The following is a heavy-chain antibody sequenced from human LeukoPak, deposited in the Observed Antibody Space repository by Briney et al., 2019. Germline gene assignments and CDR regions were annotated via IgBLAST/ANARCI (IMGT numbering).Heavy chain of an antibody. CDR3: ARGTNTIFGVVTPRVY. J-gene: IGHJ4*02. Sequence: GGSLRLSCAASGFTFSSYWMHWVRQAPGKGLVWVSRINSDGSSTSYADSVKGRFTISRDNAQNTLYLQMNSLRAEDTAVYYCARGTNTIFGVVTPRVYWGQGTLVTVSS. D-gene: IGHD3-3*01. V-gene: IGHV3-74*01. CDR1: GFTFSSYW. CDR2: INSDGSST.